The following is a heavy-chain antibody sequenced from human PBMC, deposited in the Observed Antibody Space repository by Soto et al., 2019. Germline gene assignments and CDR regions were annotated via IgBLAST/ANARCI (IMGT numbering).Heavy chain of an antibody. CDR3: AWAGPTTIFNR. CDR1: YTTFVPYY. CDR2: TSPYSGDT. J-gene: IGHJ4*02. V-gene: IGHV1-2*02. Sequence: SEQVSYKDSYTTFVPYYVHLGRQAPGQGLAWMGWTSPYSGDTYSAHNFQGRVTLTRDTSTTTVYMELSTLTSHDTAVYYCAWAGPTTIFNRWGQGALVTVSS. D-gene: IGHD3-3*01.